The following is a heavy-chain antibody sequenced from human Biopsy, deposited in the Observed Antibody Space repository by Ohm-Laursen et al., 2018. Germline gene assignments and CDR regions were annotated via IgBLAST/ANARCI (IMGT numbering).Heavy chain of an antibody. Sequence: GASVKVSCKASGYTFGNYGVSWVHQAPGHGLEWMGWISAYNNNDTNYAQKFQGRVTMTTDTSTSTAYMELRGLRSDDSAVFYCARDRACDGDCYWEDYSYYGMDVWGQGTTVTVSS. CDR3: ARDRACDGDCYWEDYSYYGMDV. J-gene: IGHJ6*02. CDR2: ISAYNNNDT. CDR1: GYTFGNYG. V-gene: IGHV1-18*01. D-gene: IGHD2-21*02.